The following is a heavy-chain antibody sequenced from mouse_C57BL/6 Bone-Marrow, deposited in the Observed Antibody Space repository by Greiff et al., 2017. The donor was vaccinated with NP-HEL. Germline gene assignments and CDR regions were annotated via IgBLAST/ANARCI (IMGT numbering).Heavy chain of an antibody. CDR3: ARELWLRYAMDY. D-gene: IGHD2-2*01. CDR1: GYTFTSYW. Sequence: QVQLQQPGAELVRPGSSVKLSCKASGYTFTSYWMDWVKQRPGQGLEWIGNIYPSDSETHYNQKFKDKATLTVDKSSSTAYMQLSSLTSEDSAVYYCARELWLRYAMDYWGQGTSVTVSS. J-gene: IGHJ4*01. V-gene: IGHV1-61*01. CDR2: IYPSDSET.